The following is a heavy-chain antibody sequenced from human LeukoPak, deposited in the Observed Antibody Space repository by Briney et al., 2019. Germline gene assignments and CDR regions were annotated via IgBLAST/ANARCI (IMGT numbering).Heavy chain of an antibody. Sequence: SETLSLTCTVSGGSISSYYWSWIRQPPGKGLEWIVYIYYSGSTNYNPSLKSRVTISVDTSKNQFSLKLGSVTAADTAVYYCARASEYSNENYYYYYMDVWGKGTTVTVSS. CDR2: IYYSGST. V-gene: IGHV4-59*01. CDR3: ARASEYSNENYYYYYMDV. CDR1: GGSISSYY. D-gene: IGHD4-11*01. J-gene: IGHJ6*03.